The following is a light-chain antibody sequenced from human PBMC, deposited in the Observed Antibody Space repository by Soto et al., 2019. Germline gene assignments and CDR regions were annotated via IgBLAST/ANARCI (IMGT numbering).Light chain of an antibody. CDR2: RTS. J-gene: IGKJ2*01. V-gene: IGKV1-39*01. CDR3: QQGQATPYT. Sequence: DIQMSQSPSSLSASVGDRITITCRASQSLGDYLNWYQQKPGMAPKLLIYRTSTVQSGIPSRFSGSGSGTQFTLTISSLRPEDFATYFCQQGQATPYTFGQGTILDIK. CDR1: QSLGDY.